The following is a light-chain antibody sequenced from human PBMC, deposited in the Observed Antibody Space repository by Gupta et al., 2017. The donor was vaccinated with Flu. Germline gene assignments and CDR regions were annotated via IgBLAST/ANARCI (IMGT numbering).Light chain of an antibody. CDR2: RNN. V-gene: IGLV1-47*01. J-gene: IGLJ1*01. CDR1: SSNIGSNY. Sequence: VTISCSGSSSNIGSNYVYWYQQLPGTAPKLLIYRNNQRPSGVPDRFSGSKSGTAASLAISGLRSEDEADYYCEAWDDSLSGSYVFGTGTKVTVL. CDR3: EAWDDSLSGSYV.